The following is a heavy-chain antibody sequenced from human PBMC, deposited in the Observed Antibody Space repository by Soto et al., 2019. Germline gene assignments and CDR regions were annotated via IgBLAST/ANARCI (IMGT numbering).Heavy chain of an antibody. V-gene: IGHV4-59*01. J-gene: IGHJ6*02. CDR3: ARDAIMVGSGSVYYYYGMDV. CDR1: GGSISSYY. D-gene: IGHD3-10*01. Sequence: QVQLQESGPGLVKPSETLSLTCTVSGGSISSYYWSWIRQPPGKGLEWIGYIYYSGSTNYNPSLKSRVTISVDTSKNQFSLKLSSVTAADTAVYYCARDAIMVGSGSVYYYYGMDVWGQGTTVTVSS. CDR2: IYYSGST.